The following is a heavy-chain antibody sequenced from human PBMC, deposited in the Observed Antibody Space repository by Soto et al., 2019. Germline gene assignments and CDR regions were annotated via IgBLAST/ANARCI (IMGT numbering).Heavy chain of an antibody. D-gene: IGHD6-19*01. V-gene: IGHV4-34*02. CDR2: ITPSKRI. CDR3: ASRRGWRDF. J-gene: IGHJ4*02. CDR1: GGSFSYNF. Sequence: QVQLQQWGTGPLKPSETLSLTCAVSGGSFSYNFWSWIRQSSEKGLEWIGEITPSKRIFYNPSLEIRVTTPVDRSKNQFFLKLNSVTTGDTAVYYCASRRGWRDFWGQGTPVTVSS.